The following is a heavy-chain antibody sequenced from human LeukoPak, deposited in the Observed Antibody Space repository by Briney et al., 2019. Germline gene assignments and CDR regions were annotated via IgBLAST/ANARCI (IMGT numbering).Heavy chain of an antibody. CDR3: AGPAYGDYYY. J-gene: IGHJ4*02. D-gene: IGHD4-17*01. CDR1: GGSFSGYY. CDR2: INHSRST. Sequence: PSETLSLTCAVYGGSFSGYYWSWIRQPPGKGLEWTGEINHSRSTNYNPSLKSRVTISVDTSKNQFSLKLSSVTAADTAVYYCAGPAYGDYYYWGQGTLVTVSS. V-gene: IGHV4-34*01.